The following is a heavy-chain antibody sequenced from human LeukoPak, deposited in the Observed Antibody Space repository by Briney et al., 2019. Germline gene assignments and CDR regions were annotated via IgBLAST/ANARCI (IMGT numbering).Heavy chain of an antibody. CDR3: ARDLAAAGRGFDY. CDR1: GGSISSYY. D-gene: IGHD6-13*01. Sequence: SETLSLTCTVSGGSISSYYWSRIRQPPGKGLEWIGEINHSGSTNYNPSLKSRVTISVDTSKNQFSLKLSSLISADTAVYYFARDLAAAGRGFDYWGQGTLVTVSS. CDR2: INHSGST. V-gene: IGHV4-34*01. J-gene: IGHJ4*02.